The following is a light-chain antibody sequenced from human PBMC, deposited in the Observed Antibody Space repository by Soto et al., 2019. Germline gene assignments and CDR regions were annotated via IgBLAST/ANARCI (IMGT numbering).Light chain of an antibody. CDR3: QHYNSYSEA. J-gene: IGKJ1*01. CDR1: QTISSW. Sequence: DIQMTQSPSTLSGSVGDRVTITCRASQTISSWLAWYQQKPGKAPKLLIYKASTLNSGVPSRFSDSGSRTEFTLTISSLQPDDFATYYCQHYNSYSEAFGQGTKVEL. V-gene: IGKV1-5*03. CDR2: KAS.